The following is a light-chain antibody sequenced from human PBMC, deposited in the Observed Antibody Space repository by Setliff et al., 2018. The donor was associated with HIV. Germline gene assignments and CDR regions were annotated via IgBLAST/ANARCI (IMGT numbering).Light chain of an antibody. V-gene: IGLV2-14*03. CDR2: DVS. CDR1: SSDVGAYNY. J-gene: IGLJ2*01. Sequence: QSVLTQPASVSGSPGQSITISCTGTSSDVGAYNYVSWYQHHPGKAPKLMIYDVSQRPSGVSSRFSGSKSGSTASLTISGLQAEDEADYYCSSYTSNTNVVFGGGTK. CDR3: SSYTSNTNVV.